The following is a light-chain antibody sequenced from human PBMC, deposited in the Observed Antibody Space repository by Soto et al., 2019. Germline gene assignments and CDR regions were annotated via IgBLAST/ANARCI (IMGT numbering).Light chain of an antibody. V-gene: IGKV3-20*01. Sequence: EIVLTQSPGTLSLSPGARATLSCRASQSVSRRLAWYQHRPGQSPRLLMSGASMRASGVPVRFAGSRSGTDFTRTNSRLEPEYFAVYYCLHYGETPLTFGLAKGLE. CDR1: QSVSRR. CDR3: LHYGETPLT. J-gene: IGKJ5*01. CDR2: GAS.